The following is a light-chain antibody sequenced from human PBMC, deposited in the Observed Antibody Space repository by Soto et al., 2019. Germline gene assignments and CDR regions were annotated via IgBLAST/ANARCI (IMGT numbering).Light chain of an antibody. J-gene: IGKJ2*01. V-gene: IGKV3-20*01. Sequence: EIVLTQSPGTLSLSPGERATLSCRASQSVSSSYLAWYQQKPGQAPRLLIYGASSRATGIPDRFSGSGSGTDFTLTISRLEPEDFATYYCQQYNSYPYTFRQGTKLEIK. CDR1: QSVSSSY. CDR2: GAS. CDR3: QQYNSYPYT.